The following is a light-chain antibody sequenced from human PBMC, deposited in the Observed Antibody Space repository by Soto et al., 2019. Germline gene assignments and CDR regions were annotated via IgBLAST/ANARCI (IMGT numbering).Light chain of an antibody. Sequence: QSALTQPASVSGSSGQSITISCTGTSSDVGGYNYVSWYQQHPGKAPKLMIYEVSNRHSGVSNRFSGSKSGNTASLTISGLQAEDEADYYCSSSTSRSTHVVFGGGTKLTVL. J-gene: IGLJ2*01. V-gene: IGLV2-14*01. CDR3: SSSTSRSTHVV. CDR2: EVS. CDR1: SSDVGGYNY.